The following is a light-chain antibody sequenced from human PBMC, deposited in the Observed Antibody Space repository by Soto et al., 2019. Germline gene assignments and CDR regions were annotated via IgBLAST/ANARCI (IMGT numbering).Light chain of an antibody. J-gene: IGKJ4*01. CDR2: DAS. Sequence: EIVLTQSPATLSLSPGERATLSCRASQSVSNYLAWYQQKPGQAPRLLIYDASNRATAIPARFSGSGSGTDFTLSIFSLDPEDVTVYSCQQRRNWPRLTFGGGTKVEIK. V-gene: IGKV3-11*01. CDR1: QSVSNY. CDR3: QQRRNWPRLT.